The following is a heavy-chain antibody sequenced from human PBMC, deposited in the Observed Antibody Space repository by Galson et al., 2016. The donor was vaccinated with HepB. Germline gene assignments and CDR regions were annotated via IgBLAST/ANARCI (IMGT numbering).Heavy chain of an antibody. J-gene: IGHJ4*02. V-gene: IGHV1-18*01. CDR1: NYTFNDYS. CDR3: ARGGYYDVLTGKGLGLDY. Sequence: SVKVSCKASNYTFNDYSITWVRQAPGQGLQWMGWISTYNGITNYAPSLQGRVTMTADASTTTAYMDLKSLTSDDTAVYYCARGGYYDVLTGKGLGLDYWGQGTLVTVSS. CDR2: ISTYNGIT. D-gene: IGHD3-9*01.